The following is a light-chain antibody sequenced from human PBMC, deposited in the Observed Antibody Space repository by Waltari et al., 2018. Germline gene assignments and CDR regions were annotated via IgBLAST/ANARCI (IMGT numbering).Light chain of an antibody. CDR1: QSVGSY. CDR3: QQRSAWPT. J-gene: IGKJ4*01. V-gene: IGKV3-11*01. CDR2: DAS. Sequence: EIVLTQSPVTLSLSPGERASLSCRASQSVGSYLAWYQQRPGQPPRLLIYDASYRVTCFPDRFSGSGSGTDFTLTISRLEPEDFAVYDCQQRSAWPTFGGGTKVEFK.